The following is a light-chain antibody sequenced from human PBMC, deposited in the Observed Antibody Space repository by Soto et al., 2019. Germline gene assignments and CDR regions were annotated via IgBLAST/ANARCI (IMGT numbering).Light chain of an antibody. J-gene: IGLJ2*01. CDR2: GND. CDR1: SSNIGAGYD. V-gene: IGLV1-40*01. Sequence: QAVVTQPPSVSGAPGQRVTISCTGSSSNIGAGYDVHWYQQLPGTAPKLLIYGNDNRPSGVPDRFSGSKSGTSASLAITGLQAEDEADYYCQSYDSSLSLFGGGTKLTVL. CDR3: QSYDSSLSL.